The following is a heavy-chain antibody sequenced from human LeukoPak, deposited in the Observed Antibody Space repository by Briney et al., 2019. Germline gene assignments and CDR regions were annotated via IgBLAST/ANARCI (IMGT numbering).Heavy chain of an antibody. CDR2: IKQDGSEK. CDR1: RFSLRNYA. V-gene: IGHV3-7*01. CDR3: AREPRYFHYYYYMDV. Sequence: SGGSLTLSCAASRFSLRNYAMTWGRQAPGKGLEGVCNIKQDGSEKSYVDSVKGRLPISRDNATNSLYLQMNSLRAEDTAVYYCAREPRYFHYYYYMDVWGKGPTVTISS. D-gene: IGHD3-9*01. J-gene: IGHJ6*03.